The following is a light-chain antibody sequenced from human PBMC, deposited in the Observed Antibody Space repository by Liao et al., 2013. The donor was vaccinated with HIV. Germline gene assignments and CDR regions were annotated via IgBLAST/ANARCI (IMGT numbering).Light chain of an antibody. Sequence: SYVLTQPPSVSVAPGKTARITCGGNNIGSNSVHWYQQKPGQAPVLVIYYDSDRPSGIPERFSGSNSGNTATLTISGTQAMDEADYYCQAWDSSTASYVFGTGTKVTVL. CDR3: QAWDSSTASYV. CDR1: NIGSNS. CDR2: YDS. J-gene: IGLJ1*01. V-gene: IGLV3-21*01.